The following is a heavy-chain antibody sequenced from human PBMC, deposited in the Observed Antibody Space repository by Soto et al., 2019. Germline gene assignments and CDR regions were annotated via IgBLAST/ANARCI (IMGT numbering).Heavy chain of an antibody. Sequence: LSLTCAVYGGSFSGYYWSWIRQPPGKGLEWIGEINHSGSTNYNPSLKSRVTISVDTSKNQFSLKLSSVTAADTAVYYCARGRLLYCSSTSCYAGTIDYWGQGTLVTVSS. V-gene: IGHV4-34*01. J-gene: IGHJ4*02. CDR2: INHSGST. CDR3: ARGRLLYCSSTSCYAGTIDY. D-gene: IGHD2-2*01. CDR1: GGSFSGYY.